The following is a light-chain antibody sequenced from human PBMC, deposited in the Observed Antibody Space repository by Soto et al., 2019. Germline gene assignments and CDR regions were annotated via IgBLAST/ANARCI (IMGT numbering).Light chain of an antibody. Sequence: DIQVPQSPSTLSPSVGARVTITCRASQSISSWLAWYQQKPGQAPQLLIYATSSLQSGVPSRFSGSGSGTDFALTISRLQPEDFATYYCQQSYSTPRTFGQGTKVDI. CDR2: ATS. V-gene: IGKV1-39*01. CDR3: QQSYSTPRT. J-gene: IGKJ2*01. CDR1: QSISSW.